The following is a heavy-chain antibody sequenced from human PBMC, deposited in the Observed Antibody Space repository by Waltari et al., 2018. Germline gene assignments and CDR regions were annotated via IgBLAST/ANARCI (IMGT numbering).Heavy chain of an antibody. D-gene: IGHD3-22*01. V-gene: IGHV4-39*07. J-gene: IGHJ6*02. CDR2: INHSGST. CDR3: ARADSSGYYYYYGMDV. CDR1: GGSIRSSRYY. Sequence: QLQLQESGPGLVKPSETLSLTCTVSGGSIRSSRYYWGWIRPPPGKGLEWIGEINHSGSTNYNPSLKSRVTISVDTSKNQFSLKLSSVTAADTAVYYCARADSSGYYYYYGMDVWGQGTTVTVSS.